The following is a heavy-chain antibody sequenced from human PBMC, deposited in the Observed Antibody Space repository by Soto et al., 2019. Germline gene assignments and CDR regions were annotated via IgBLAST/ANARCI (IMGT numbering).Heavy chain of an antibody. Sequence: QVQLVESGGDVVQPGMSLSLSCVDSGFTFSEYDMHWVRQAPGKGLEWVALISYLGTKSEYADSVKGRFTISRDNFKKTVSLQMESLRVEDSAVYFCARTDTGGPYFEFWGRGTLVTVSS. J-gene: IGHJ4*02. V-gene: IGHV3-33*08. CDR3: ARTDTGGPYFEF. CDR2: ISYLGTKS. D-gene: IGHD3-16*01. CDR1: GFTFSEYD.